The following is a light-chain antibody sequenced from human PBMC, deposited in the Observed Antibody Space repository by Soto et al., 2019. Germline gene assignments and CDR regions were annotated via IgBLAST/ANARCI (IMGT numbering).Light chain of an antibody. J-gene: IGKJ4*01. Sequence: TQMTQSPSSLSASVGDRVTITCRASQSIVRNLNWYQQKPGKAPELLIYTASNLESGVPSRFSGSGSGTDFALTISSLQPEDSAVYYCQQSHSSPLSFGGGTKVDIK. V-gene: IGKV1-39*01. CDR3: QQSHSSPLS. CDR2: TAS. CDR1: QSIVRN.